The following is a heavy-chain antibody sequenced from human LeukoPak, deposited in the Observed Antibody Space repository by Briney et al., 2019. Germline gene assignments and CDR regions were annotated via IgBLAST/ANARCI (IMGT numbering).Heavy chain of an antibody. CDR1: GFTFSSYA. D-gene: IGHD3-10*01. V-gene: IGHV3-30-3*01. CDR3: AKGARITLWFGELNWFDP. Sequence: GGSLRLSCAASGFTFSSYAMHWVRQAPGKGLEWVAVISYDGSNKYYADSVKGRFTISRDNSKNTLYLQMKSLRAEDTAVYYCAKGARITLWFGELNWFDPWGQGTLVTVSS. CDR2: ISYDGSNK. J-gene: IGHJ5*02.